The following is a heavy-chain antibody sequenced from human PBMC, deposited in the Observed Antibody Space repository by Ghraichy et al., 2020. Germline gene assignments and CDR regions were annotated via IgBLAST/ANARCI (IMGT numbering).Heavy chain of an antibody. D-gene: IGHD6-13*01. J-gene: IGHJ4*02. CDR3: ARDYNSKSIAAAGMGLFYFDY. V-gene: IGHV3-30-3*01. CDR1: GFTFSSYA. CDR2: ISYDGSNK. Sequence: GGSLRLSCAASGFTFSSYAMHWVRQAPGKGLEWVAVISYDGSNKYYADSVKGRFTISRDNSKNTLYLQMNSLRAEDTAVYYCARDYNSKSIAAAGMGLFYFDYWGQGTLVTVSS.